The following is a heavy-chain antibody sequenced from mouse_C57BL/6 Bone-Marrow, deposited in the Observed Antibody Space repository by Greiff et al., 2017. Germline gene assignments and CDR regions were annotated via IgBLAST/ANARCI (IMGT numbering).Heavy chain of an antibody. Sequence: QVQLQQSGAELARPGASVKLSCKASGYTFTSYGLSWVKQRTGQGLEWIGEIYPRSGNTYYNEKFKGKATLTADKSSSTAYMELRSLTSEDSAVYFCARRVTTVVAKTAYWYFDVWGTGTTVTVSS. CDR1: GYTFTSYG. V-gene: IGHV1-81*01. J-gene: IGHJ1*03. CDR2: IYPRSGNT. CDR3: ARRVTTVVAKTAYWYFDV. D-gene: IGHD1-1*01.